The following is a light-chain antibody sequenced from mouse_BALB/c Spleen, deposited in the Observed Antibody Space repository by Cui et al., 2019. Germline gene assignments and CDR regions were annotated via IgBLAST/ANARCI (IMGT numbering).Light chain of an antibody. CDR3: QHSRELLT. CDR2: LAS. Sequence: DIVLTQSPASLAVSLGQRATISCRASKSVSTSGYSYMHWYQQKPRQPPKLLIYLASNLESGVPARFSGSGSGTDFTLNIHPVEEEDAATYYCQHSRELLTFGSGTKLEIK. J-gene: IGKJ4*01. CDR1: KSVSTSGYSY. V-gene: IGKV3-12*01.